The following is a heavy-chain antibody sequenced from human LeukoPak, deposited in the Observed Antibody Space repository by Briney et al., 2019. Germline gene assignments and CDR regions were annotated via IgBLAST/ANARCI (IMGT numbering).Heavy chain of an antibody. J-gene: IGHJ3*02. CDR1: GGTFSSYA. D-gene: IGHD2-21*02. CDR3: ARVEATVGFAFDI. V-gene: IGHV1-69*06. Sequence: GASVKVSCKASGGTFSSYAISWVRQAPGQGLEWMGGIIPIFGTANYAQKFQGRVTITADKSTSTAYMELSSLRSEDTAVYYCARVEATVGFAFDIWGQGTMVTVSS. CDR2: IIPIFGTA.